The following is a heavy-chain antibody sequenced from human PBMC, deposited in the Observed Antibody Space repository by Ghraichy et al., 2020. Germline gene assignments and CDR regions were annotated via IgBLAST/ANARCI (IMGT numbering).Heavy chain of an antibody. CDR2: INHSGST. CDR3: ARGPYYYDSSGYYY. J-gene: IGHJ4*02. D-gene: IGHD3-22*01. CDR1: GGSFSGYY. Sequence: SQTLSLTCAVYGGSFSGYYWSWIRQPPGKGLEWIGEINHSGSTNYNPSLKSRVTISVDTSKNQFSLKLSSVTAADTAVYYCARGPYYYDSSGYYYWGQGTLVTVSS. V-gene: IGHV4-34*01.